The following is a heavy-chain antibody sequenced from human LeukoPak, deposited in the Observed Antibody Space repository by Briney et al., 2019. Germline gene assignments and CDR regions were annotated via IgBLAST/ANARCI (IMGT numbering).Heavy chain of an antibody. CDR1: GFTFSSYA. CDR3: ARGGYSSSWYHFDY. CDR2: LYNAGST. J-gene: IGHJ4*02. V-gene: IGHV3-53*01. Sequence: GGSLRLSCSASGFTFSSYAMHWVRQAPGKGLEWVSVLYNAGSTYYADSVKGRFTISRDNSKNTLFLQMNSLRAEVTAVYYCARGGYSSSWYHFDYWGQGTLVTVSS. D-gene: IGHD6-13*01.